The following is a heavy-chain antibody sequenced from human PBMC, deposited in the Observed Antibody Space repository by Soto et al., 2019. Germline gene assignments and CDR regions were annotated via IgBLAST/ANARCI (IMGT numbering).Heavy chain of an antibody. J-gene: IGHJ6*02. CDR1: GFTFSXXX. Sequence: QVQLVESGGGVVQPGRSLRLSCAASGFTFSXXXMHWVRQAPXXGXXXVAVISYDGSNKYYADSVKGRFTISRDNSKNTLYLQMNSLRAEDTAVYYCAKDRPGYDFWSGLRGYGMDVWGQGTTVTVSS. CDR3: AKDRPGYDFWSGLRGYGMDV. V-gene: IGHV3-30*18. D-gene: IGHD3-3*01. CDR2: ISYDGSNK.